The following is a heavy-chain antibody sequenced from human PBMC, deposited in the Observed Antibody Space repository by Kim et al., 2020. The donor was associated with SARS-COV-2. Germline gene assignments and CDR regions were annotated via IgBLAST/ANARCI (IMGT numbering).Heavy chain of an antibody. Sequence: GGSLRLSCAASGFTVSSNYMSWVRQAPGKGLEWVSVIYSGGSTYYADSVKGRFTISRDNSKNTLYLQMNSLRAEDTAVYYCARDPREVGFGEFHYGMDVWGQGTTVTVSS. CDR2: IYSGGST. J-gene: IGHJ6*02. D-gene: IGHD3-10*01. CDR3: ARDPREVGFGEFHYGMDV. CDR1: GFTVSSNY. V-gene: IGHV3-66*02.